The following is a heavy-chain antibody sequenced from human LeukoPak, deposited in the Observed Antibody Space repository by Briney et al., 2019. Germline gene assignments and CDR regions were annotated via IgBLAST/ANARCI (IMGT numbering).Heavy chain of an antibody. V-gene: IGHV4-59*01. Sequence: SETLSLTCTVSGGSISSYYWSWIRQPPGKGLEWIGYMYYSGTIKYNPSLKSRVTISVDTSKNQFSLKLSSVTAADTAMYYCAKAWATDYFDYWGQGTLVTVSS. J-gene: IGHJ4*02. CDR1: GGSISSYY. CDR2: MYYSGTI. CDR3: AKAWATDYFDY.